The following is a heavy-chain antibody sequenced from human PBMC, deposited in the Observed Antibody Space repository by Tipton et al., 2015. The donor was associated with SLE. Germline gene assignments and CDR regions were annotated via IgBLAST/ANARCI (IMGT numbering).Heavy chain of an antibody. CDR1: GVLISSGAYS. V-gene: IGHV4-30-2*01. Sequence: TLSLTCTVSGVLISSGAYSWSWIRQPPGKGLEWIGYIYQSGSTYYNPSLESRVTISVDKSKNQFSLKMTSVTAADTAVYYCAATVTIIFDYWGQGNLVTVSS. J-gene: IGHJ4*02. D-gene: IGHD4-17*01. CDR2: IYQSGST. CDR3: AATVTIIFDY.